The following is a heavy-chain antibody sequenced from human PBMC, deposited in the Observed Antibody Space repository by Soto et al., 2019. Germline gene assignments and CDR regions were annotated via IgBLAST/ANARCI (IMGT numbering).Heavy chain of an antibody. CDR3: VTSPATGVDY. D-gene: IGHD7-27*01. V-gene: IGHV3-74*01. Sequence: EVQLVESGGALVQPGGSLRLSCAASGFTFSSYRMHWVRQAPGKGLVWVSRINSDGSSTRYADSVKGRFTISRDNAKNTLYLQMNSLRAEDTAVYYCVTSPATGVDYWCQGTLVTVSS. J-gene: IGHJ4*02. CDR1: GFTFSSYR. CDR2: INSDGSST.